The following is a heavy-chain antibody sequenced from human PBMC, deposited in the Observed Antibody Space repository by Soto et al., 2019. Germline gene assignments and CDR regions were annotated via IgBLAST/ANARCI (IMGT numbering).Heavy chain of an antibody. CDR2: INAGHGNT. Sequence: ASVKVSCKASGYPFSDYAIHWVRQAPGQRPEWMGWINAGHGNTKYSQKFGGRVTISRDTSASTAYMELRSLRAEDTAVYYCARALDCSGRGCYHWFESWGQGTLVTVSS. J-gene: IGHJ5*01. CDR1: GYPFSDYA. V-gene: IGHV1-3*01. D-gene: IGHD2-15*01. CDR3: ARALDCSGRGCYHWFES.